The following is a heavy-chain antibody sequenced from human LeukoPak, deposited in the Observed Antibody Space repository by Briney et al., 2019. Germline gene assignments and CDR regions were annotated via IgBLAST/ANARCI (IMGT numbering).Heavy chain of an antibody. V-gene: IGHV1-69*04. CDR3: ARDQGMTTVTSDY. CDR2: IIPILGIA. D-gene: IGHD4-17*01. Sequence: ASVKVSCKASGGTFSSYAISWVRQAPGQGLEWMGRIIPILGIANYAQKFQGRVTITADKSTSTAYMELSSLRSEDTAVYYCARDQGMTTVTSDYWGQGTLVTVSS. CDR1: GGTFSSYA. J-gene: IGHJ4*02.